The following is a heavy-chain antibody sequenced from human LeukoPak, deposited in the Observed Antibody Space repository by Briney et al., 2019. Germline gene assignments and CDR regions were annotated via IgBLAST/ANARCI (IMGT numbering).Heavy chain of an antibody. D-gene: IGHD3-22*01. V-gene: IGHV1-2*02. J-gene: IGHJ3*01. CDR3: ARISRGYYYDSSGPSHAFDF. Sequence: GASVKVSCKASGYTFTSYGISWVRQAPGQGLEWMGWINPNSGGTNYAQKFQGRVTMTRDTSISTAYMELSRLRSDDTAVYYCARISRGYYYDSSGPSHAFDFWGQGTMVTVSS. CDR1: GYTFTSYG. CDR2: INPNSGGT.